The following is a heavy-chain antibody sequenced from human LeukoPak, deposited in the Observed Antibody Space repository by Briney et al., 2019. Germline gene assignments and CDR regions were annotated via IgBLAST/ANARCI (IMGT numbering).Heavy chain of an antibody. D-gene: IGHD6-13*01. Sequence: PGGSLRLSCAASGFTFDDYAMHWVRQAPGKGLEWVSLISGDGGSTYYADSVKGRFTISRDNSKNSLYLQMNSLRTEDTALYYCAKATGYSSSWYPGYYYYGMDVWGRGTTVTVSS. CDR1: GFTFDDYA. V-gene: IGHV3-43*02. J-gene: IGHJ6*02. CDR3: AKATGYSSSWYPGYYYYGMDV. CDR2: ISGDGGST.